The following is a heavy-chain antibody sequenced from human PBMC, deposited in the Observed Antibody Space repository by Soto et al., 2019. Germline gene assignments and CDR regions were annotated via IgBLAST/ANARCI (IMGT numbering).Heavy chain of an antibody. CDR1: GFTFSMYV. CDR3: ARVGGSFYGSWDS. CDR2: MAYDGNRE. J-gene: IGHJ4*02. D-gene: IGHD1-26*01. Sequence: QVQLVESGGGVVQPGRSLRLSCAASGFTFSMYVMHWVRQAPGKGLEWVAVMAYDGNREYYGDSVKGRFFVSRDNSKNPPHPQMNSLRPEDTAVFYCARVGGSFYGSWDSWGQGALVTVSS. V-gene: IGHV3-30-3*01.